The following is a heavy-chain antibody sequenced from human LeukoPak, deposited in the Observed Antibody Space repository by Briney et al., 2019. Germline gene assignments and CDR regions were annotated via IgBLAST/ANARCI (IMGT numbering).Heavy chain of an antibody. CDR2: INHSGGT. CDR1: GGSFSGYS. CDR3: ATSPYCSSTSCHVYSLYYFDY. Sequence: SETLSLTCAVYGGSFSGYSWSWIRQPPGKGLEWIGEINHSGGTNYNPSLKSRVTISIDTSKNQFSLKLSSVTAADTAVYYCATSPYCSSTSCHVYSLYYFDYWGQGTLVTVSS. D-gene: IGHD2-2*01. V-gene: IGHV4-34*01. J-gene: IGHJ4*02.